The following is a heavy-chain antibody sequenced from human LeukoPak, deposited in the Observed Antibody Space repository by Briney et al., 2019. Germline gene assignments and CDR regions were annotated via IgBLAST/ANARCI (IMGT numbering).Heavy chain of an antibody. CDR1: GYSFTNYG. CDR2: ISVYNGNT. V-gene: IGHV1-18*01. J-gene: IGHJ3*02. CDR3: ARDLDNGSYEAFDI. D-gene: IGHD1-26*01. Sequence: ASVKVSCKASGYSFTNYGISWVRQAPGQGLEWMGWISVYNGNTNYAQKFQGRVTITTDESTSTAYMELSSLRSEDTAVYYCARDLDNGSYEAFDIWGQGTMVTVSS.